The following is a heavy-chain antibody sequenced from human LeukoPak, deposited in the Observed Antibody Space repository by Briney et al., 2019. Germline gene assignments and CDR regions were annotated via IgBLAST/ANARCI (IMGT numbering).Heavy chain of an antibody. D-gene: IGHD2-15*01. V-gene: IGHV4-34*01. J-gene: IGHJ3*02. CDR3: ARNPTFRGGGEGALDI. Sequence: PSEILSLTCAVDAGSFSGSYWSWIRQPPGKGLEWIGEINHSGSTNYNPSLKSRVTISVDTSKNQFSLKLSSVTAADTAVYYCARNPTFRGGGEGALDIWGQGTMVTVSS. CDR1: AGSFSGSY. CDR2: INHSGST.